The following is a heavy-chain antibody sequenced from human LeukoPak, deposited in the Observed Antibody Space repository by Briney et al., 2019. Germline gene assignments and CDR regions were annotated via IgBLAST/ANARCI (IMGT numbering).Heavy chain of an antibody. CDR1: GFTFSNYS. V-gene: IGHV3-21*01. D-gene: IGHD6-6*01. Sequence: GGSLRLSCAASGFTFSNYSMNWVRQAPGKGLEWVSSISSSSSYIYYADSVKGRFTISRDNAKNSLYLQMNSLRAEDMAVYYCAREAGYSSSGGYMDVWGKGTTVTVSS. CDR2: ISSSSSYI. J-gene: IGHJ6*03. CDR3: AREAGYSSSGGYMDV.